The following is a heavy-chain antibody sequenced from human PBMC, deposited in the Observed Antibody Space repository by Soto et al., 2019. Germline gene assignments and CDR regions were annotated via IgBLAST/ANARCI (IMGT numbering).Heavy chain of an antibody. CDR3: AKEARASPGLWHAEYFQH. D-gene: IGHD3-10*01. CDR1: GFTFSSYG. V-gene: IGHV3-30*18. Sequence: GGSLRLSCAASGFTFSSYGMHWVRQAPGKGLEWVAVISYDGSNKYYADSVKGRFTISRVNCKNTLYLQMNSLRAEDTAVYYWAKEARASPGLWHAEYFQHWGQGTLVTVSS. CDR2: ISYDGSNK. J-gene: IGHJ1*01.